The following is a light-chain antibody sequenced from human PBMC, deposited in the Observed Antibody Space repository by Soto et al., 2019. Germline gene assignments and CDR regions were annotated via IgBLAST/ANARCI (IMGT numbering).Light chain of an antibody. Sequence: QSPLTQPASVSGSPGQSITISCTGTSSDVGGYNYVSWYQQHPGKAPKLMIYDVSNRPSGVSNRFSGSKSGNTASLTISGLQAEDEADYYCSSYTSSRTPVFGGGTKLTVL. CDR3: SSYTSSRTPV. J-gene: IGLJ2*01. V-gene: IGLV2-14*01. CDR2: DVS. CDR1: SSDVGGYNY.